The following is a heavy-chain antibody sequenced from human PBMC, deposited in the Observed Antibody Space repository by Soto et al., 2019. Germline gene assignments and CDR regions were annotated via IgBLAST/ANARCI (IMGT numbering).Heavy chain of an antibody. J-gene: IGHJ4*02. D-gene: IGHD3-3*01. CDR1: GFTFSAYS. CDR2: ITSSSNTV. V-gene: IGHV3-48*01. Sequence: EVQLVEPGGGMVQPGGSLRLSCAASGFTFSAYSMNWVRQAPGKGLEWVSYITSSSNTVYYADSVKGRFTISRDNAKNSLYLQMNSLRAEDTAVYYCAKDVPYFDFSDWDQGTLVTVSS. CDR3: AKDVPYFDFSD.